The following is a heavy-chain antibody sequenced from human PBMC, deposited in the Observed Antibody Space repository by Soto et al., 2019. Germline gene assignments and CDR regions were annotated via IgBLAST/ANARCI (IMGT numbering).Heavy chain of an antibody. CDR3: ARVAVLRFLEPFDY. Sequence: SETLSLTCTVSGGSISSGGYYWSWIRQHPGKGLEWIGYIYYSGSTYYNPSLKSRVTISVDTSKNQFSLKLSSVTAADTAVYYCARVAVLRFLEPFDYWGQGTLVTVSS. D-gene: IGHD3-3*01. J-gene: IGHJ4*02. CDR1: GGSISSGGYY. V-gene: IGHV4-31*03. CDR2: IYYSGST.